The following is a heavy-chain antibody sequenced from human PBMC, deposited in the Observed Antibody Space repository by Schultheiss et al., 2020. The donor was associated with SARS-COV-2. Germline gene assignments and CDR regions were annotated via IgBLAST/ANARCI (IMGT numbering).Heavy chain of an antibody. CDR3: ARDYPRWDAFDI. D-gene: IGHD4-23*01. CDR1: GGSFSGYY. Sequence: SQTLSLTCAVYGGSFSGYYWSWIRQPAGKGLEWIGRIYTSATTNYNPSLKSRVTMSVDTSKNQFSLKLSSVTAADTAVYYCARDYPRWDAFDIWGQGTMVTVSS. V-gene: IGHV4-4*07. J-gene: IGHJ3*02. CDR2: IYTSATT.